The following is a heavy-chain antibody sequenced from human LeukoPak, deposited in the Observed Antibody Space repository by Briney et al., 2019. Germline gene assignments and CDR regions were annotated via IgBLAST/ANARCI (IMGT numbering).Heavy chain of an antibody. D-gene: IGHD3-3*01. Sequence: ASVKVSCKASGGTFSSYAISWVRQAPGQGLEWVGGIIPIFGTANYAQKFQGRVTITADESTSTAYMELSSLRSEDTAVYYCARDPFTIGTRRNNWFDPWGQGTLVTVSS. CDR1: GGTFSSYA. CDR2: IIPIFGTA. J-gene: IGHJ5*02. V-gene: IGHV1-69*01. CDR3: ARDPFTIGTRRNNWFDP.